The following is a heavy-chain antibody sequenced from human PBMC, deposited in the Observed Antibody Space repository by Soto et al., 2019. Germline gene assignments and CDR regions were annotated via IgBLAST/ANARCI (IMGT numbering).Heavy chain of an antibody. V-gene: IGHV3-48*01. J-gene: IGHJ5*02. CDR2: ISSSSSTI. CDR1: GFTFSSYS. CDR3: ARHPERIAQIGWFDP. Sequence: LRLSCAASGFTFSSYSMNWVRQAPGKGLEWVSYISSSSSTIYYADSVKGRFTISRDNAKNSLYLQMNSLRAEDTAVYYCARHPERIAQIGWFDPWGQGTLVTVSS. D-gene: IGHD6-13*01.